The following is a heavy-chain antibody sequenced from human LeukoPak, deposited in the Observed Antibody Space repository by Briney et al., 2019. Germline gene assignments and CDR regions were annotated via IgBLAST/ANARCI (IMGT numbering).Heavy chain of an antibody. J-gene: IGHJ4*02. CDR2: ISSSSSYI. D-gene: IGHD2-2*01. CDR1: GFTFSSYS. CDR3: AGRCSSTSCYDIEFDY. Sequence: PGGSLRLSCAASGFTFSSYSMNWVRQAPGKGLEWVSSISSSSSYIYYADSVKGRFTISRDNAKNSLYLQMNSLRAEDTAVYYCAGRCSSTSCYDIEFDYWGRGTLVTVSS. V-gene: IGHV3-21*01.